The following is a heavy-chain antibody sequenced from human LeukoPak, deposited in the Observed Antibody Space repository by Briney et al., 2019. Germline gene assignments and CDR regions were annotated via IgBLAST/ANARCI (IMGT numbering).Heavy chain of an antibody. Sequence: SQTLSPTCAISGDSVSSDSAAWNWIRQSPSRGLEWLARTYFRSKWYYDYALAVKGRITINPDTSKNQFSLQLSSATLEDTAVYFCARDPVGGSTIFDSWGQGTLVTVSS. J-gene: IGHJ4*02. D-gene: IGHD1-26*01. CDR3: ARDPVGGSTIFDS. V-gene: IGHV6-1*01. CDR1: GDSVSSDSAA. CDR2: TYFRSKWYY.